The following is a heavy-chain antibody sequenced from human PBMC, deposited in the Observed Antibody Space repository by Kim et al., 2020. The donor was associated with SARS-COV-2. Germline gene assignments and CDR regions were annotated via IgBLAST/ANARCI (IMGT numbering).Heavy chain of an antibody. D-gene: IGHD3-10*01. CDR3: ARDLVGGSGFGDSFDY. CDR1: GFTFSSYG. CDR2: IWYDGSNK. J-gene: IGHJ4*02. Sequence: GGSLRLSCAASGFTFSSYGMHWVRQAPGKGLEWVAVIWYDGSNKYYADSVKGRFTISRDNSKNTLYLQMNSLRAEDTAVYYCARDLVGGSGFGDSFDYWGQGTLVTVSS. V-gene: IGHV3-33*01.